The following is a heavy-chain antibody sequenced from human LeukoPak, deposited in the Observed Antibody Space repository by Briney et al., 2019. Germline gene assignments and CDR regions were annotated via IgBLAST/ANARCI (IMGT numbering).Heavy chain of an antibody. CDR2: ISGSGVTT. D-gene: IGHD3-10*01. CDR1: GFTFSNYG. V-gene: IGHV3-23*01. CDR3: ARDRVTMVRGAITDYYYYYMDV. Sequence: PGGTLRLSCAASGFTFSNYGMSWVRQAPGKGLEWVSAISGSGVTTYYADSVKGRFTISRDNAKNTLYLQMNSLRAEDTAVYYCARDRVTMVRGAITDYYYYYMDVWGKGTTVTVSS. J-gene: IGHJ6*03.